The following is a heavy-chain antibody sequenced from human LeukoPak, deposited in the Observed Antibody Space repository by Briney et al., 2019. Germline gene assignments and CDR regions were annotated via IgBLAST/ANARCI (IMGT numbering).Heavy chain of an antibody. CDR3: AGYSYGLFDY. V-gene: IGHV4-59*01. D-gene: IGHD5-18*01. CDR1: GGSISSYY. Sequence: SETLSLTCTVSGGSISSYYWSWIRQPPGKGLEWIGYIYYSGSTNYNPSLKSRVTISVDTSKNQLSLKLSSVTAADTAVYYCAGYSYGLFDYWGQGTLVTVSS. CDR2: IYYSGST. J-gene: IGHJ4*02.